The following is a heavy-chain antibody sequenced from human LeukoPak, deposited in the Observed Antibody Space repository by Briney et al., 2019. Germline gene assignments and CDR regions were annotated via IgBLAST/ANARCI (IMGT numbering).Heavy chain of an antibody. J-gene: IGHJ4*02. V-gene: IGHV4-31*03. CDR2: IYYSGSA. Sequence: PSETLSLTCTVSGGSISSGGYYWSWIRQHPGKGLEWIGYIYYSGSAYYNPSLKSRVTISVDTSKNQFSLKLSSVTAADTAVYYCARDRSGYSHEYWGQGTLVTVST. CDR1: GGSISSGGYY. D-gene: IGHD5-12*01. CDR3: ARDRSGYSHEY.